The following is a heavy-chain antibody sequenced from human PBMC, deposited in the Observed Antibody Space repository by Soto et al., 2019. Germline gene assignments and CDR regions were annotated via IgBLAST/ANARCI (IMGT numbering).Heavy chain of an antibody. CDR3: AKDEGPKNTYYYDSSDY. Sequence: GGSLRLSCAASGFTFSSYGMHWVRQAPGKGLEWVAVISYDGSNKYYADSVKGRFTISRDNSKNTLYLQMNSLRAEDTAVYYCAKDEGPKNTYYYDSSDYWGQGTLVTVSS. D-gene: IGHD3-22*01. J-gene: IGHJ4*02. CDR1: GFTFSSYG. V-gene: IGHV3-30*18. CDR2: ISYDGSNK.